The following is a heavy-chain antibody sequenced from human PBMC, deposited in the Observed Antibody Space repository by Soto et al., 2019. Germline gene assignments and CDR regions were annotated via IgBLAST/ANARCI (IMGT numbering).Heavy chain of an antibody. CDR1: WFSFRDYY. J-gene: IGHJ3*02. Sequence: GGPRLSCSAPWFSFRDYYISWVRPAPGKGLEWVSYISSSGSTIYYADSVKGRFTISRDNAKNSLYLQMNSLRAEDTAVYYCARDRRSGPDVAFDIWGQGTMVTVSS. D-gene: IGHD6-19*01. CDR2: ISSSGSTI. CDR3: ARDRRSGPDVAFDI. V-gene: IGHV3-11*01.